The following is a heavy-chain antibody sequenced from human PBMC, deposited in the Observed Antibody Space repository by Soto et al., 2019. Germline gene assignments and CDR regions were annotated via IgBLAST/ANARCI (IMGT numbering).Heavy chain of an antibody. Sequence: EVQLLDSGGGLVQPGGSLRLSCAASGFTFSGYALTWVRQAPGKGLEWVSAISGGGDATFYADSVKGRFTISRYNSKNTVYLKMNTLRAEDTAVYYCARKVSGSTGRPDLWYFDLWGRGTLVTVSS. CDR3: ARKVSGSTGRPDLWYFDL. D-gene: IGHD3-10*01. V-gene: IGHV3-23*01. CDR2: ISGGGDAT. CDR1: GFTFSGYA. J-gene: IGHJ2*01.